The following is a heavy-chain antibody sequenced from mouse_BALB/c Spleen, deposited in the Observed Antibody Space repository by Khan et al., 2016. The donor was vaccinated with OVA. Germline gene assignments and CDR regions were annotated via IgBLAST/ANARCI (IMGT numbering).Heavy chain of an antibody. J-gene: IGHJ2*01. CDR1: GYSITSDYA. CDR2: ITYSGST. Sequence: EVQLQASGPGLVKPSQSLSLTCTVTGYSITSDYAWNWIRQFPGNKLEWMAYITYSGSTGYNPSPKGRISITRDTSKNQFFLQLNSVTTEDTATYYCARDYVSSYLFFDYWGQGTTLTVSS. D-gene: IGHD1-1*01. V-gene: IGHV3-2*02. CDR3: ARDYVSSYLFFDY.